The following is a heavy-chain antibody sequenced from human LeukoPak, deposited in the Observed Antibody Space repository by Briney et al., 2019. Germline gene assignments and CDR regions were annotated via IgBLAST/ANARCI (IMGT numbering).Heavy chain of an antibody. Sequence: RVASVKLSCTASGFTFSSYAMSWVRRAPGKGLEWISAISGSGGSTYYAHSVKGRVTISTDNSMNTVYMQMNSLRAEDTAVYYCEKDQAKIVVVFSTAWFDPWGQGTLVTVSS. CDR3: EKDQAKIVVVFSTAWFDP. D-gene: IGHD3-22*01. CDR2: ISGSGGST. CDR1: GFTFSSYA. V-gene: IGHV3-23*01. J-gene: IGHJ5*02.